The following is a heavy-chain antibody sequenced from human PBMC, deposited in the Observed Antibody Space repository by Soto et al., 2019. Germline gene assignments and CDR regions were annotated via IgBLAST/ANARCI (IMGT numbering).Heavy chain of an antibody. J-gene: IGHJ6*02. Sequence: ASLKVSCKASGYTFTSYAMHWVRQAPGQRLEWMGWINAGNGNTKYSQKFQGRVTITRDTSASTAYMELSSLRSEDTAVYYCASRGYCSGGSCQTPYYYYGMDVWGQGTTVTVS. D-gene: IGHD2-15*01. V-gene: IGHV1-3*01. CDR1: GYTFTSYA. CDR2: INAGNGNT. CDR3: ASRGYCSGGSCQTPYYYYGMDV.